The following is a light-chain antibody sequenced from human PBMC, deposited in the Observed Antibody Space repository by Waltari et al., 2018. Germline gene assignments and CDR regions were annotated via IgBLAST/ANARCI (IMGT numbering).Light chain of an antibody. J-gene: IGLJ2*01. CDR3: QSYDSSLSGSL. Sequence: QSVLTQPPSVSGAPGPRVTISCTGRSSNTRAGYDVTWYQQLPGTAPKLVIYGNNNRPSGVPDRFSGSKSGTSASLAITGLKAEDEADYYCQSYDSSLSGSLFGGGTKLTVL. CDR1: SSNTRAGYD. CDR2: GNN. V-gene: IGLV1-40*01.